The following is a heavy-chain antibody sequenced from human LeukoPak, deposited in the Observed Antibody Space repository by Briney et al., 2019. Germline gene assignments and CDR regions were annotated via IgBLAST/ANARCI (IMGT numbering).Heavy chain of an antibody. J-gene: IGHJ5*01. CDR1: GTSISRHY. Sequence: SGTLSLTCTVSGTSISRHYWSWLRQSAGLGLEWLGCISTTGSTTYNPSLEGRVTMSEDTSQNQLSLTLSSVTAADTAVYFCARQDGLWVGDLGGWFDFWGQGIQVTVSS. D-gene: IGHD3-10*01. CDR2: ISTTGST. V-gene: IGHV4-4*09. CDR3: ARQDGLWVGDLGGWFDF.